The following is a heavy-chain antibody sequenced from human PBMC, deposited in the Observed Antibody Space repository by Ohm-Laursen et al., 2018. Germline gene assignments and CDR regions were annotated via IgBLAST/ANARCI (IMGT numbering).Heavy chain of an antibody. Sequence: GSLRLSCAAPEFTVSTNYMHWVRQAPGKGLEWVSVIYSDGRTYYAESVKGRFTISRDNSKNTLYLQMNSLRAEDTAVYYCAKRDVSNYHCFDSWGQGTLVTVSS. J-gene: IGHJ4*02. D-gene: IGHD4-11*01. V-gene: IGHV3-53*01. CDR2: IYSDGRT. CDR3: AKRDVSNYHCFDS. CDR1: EFTVSTNY.